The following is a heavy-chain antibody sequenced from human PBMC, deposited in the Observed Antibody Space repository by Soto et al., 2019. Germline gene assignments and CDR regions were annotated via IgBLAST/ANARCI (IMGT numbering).Heavy chain of an antibody. CDR2: ISSSSSYI. CDR1: GFTFSSYS. D-gene: IGHD2-2*01. CDR3: ARVPSGPAATPYYYYGMDV. V-gene: IGHV3-21*01. Sequence: NPGGSLRLSCAASGFTFSSYSMNWVRQAPGKGLEWVSSISSSSSYIYYADSVKGRFTISRDNAKNSLYLQMNSLRAEDTAVYYCARVPSGPAATPYYYYGMDVWGQGTTVTVSS. J-gene: IGHJ6*02.